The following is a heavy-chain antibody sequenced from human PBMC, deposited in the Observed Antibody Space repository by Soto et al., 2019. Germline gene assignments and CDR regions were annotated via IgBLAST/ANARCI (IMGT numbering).Heavy chain of an antibody. CDR1: VDSVSSNSAA. J-gene: IGHJ4*02. CDR2: TYYRSKWYN. CDR3: ARRYGASFDY. Sequence: SQTLSLTFAISVDSVSSNSAAWNWIRQSPSRGLEWLGRTYYRSKWYNDYAVSVKSRITINPDTSKNQFSLKLSSVTAADTAVYYCARRYGASFDYWGQGTLVTVSS. V-gene: IGHV6-1*01. D-gene: IGHD4-17*01.